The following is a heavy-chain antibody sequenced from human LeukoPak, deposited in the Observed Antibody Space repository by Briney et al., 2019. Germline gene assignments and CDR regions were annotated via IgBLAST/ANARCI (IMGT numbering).Heavy chain of an antibody. CDR2: MYNIGST. V-gene: IGHV3-66*01. J-gene: IGHJ3*02. CDR3: AREDRGTDI. CDR1: GFTFTSFA. Sequence: GGSLRLSCAASGFTFTSFAMSWVRQAPGKGPESLSIMYNIGSTFYAESVKGRFTMSRDISKNTVYLEMKSLRVEDTGLYFCAREDRGTDIWGQGTVVTVSS. D-gene: IGHD3-16*01.